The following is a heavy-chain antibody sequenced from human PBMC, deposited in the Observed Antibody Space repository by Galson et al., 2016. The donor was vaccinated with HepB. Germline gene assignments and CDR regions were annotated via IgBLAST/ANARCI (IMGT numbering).Heavy chain of an antibody. CDR2: IIPVFGTT. CDR1: GGTFANHS. V-gene: IGHV1-69*13. D-gene: IGHD2-15*01. J-gene: IGHJ5*02. CDR3: ATFLVRFGRGGVDNWFDP. Sequence: SLKLSCKATGGTFANHSIIWARQAPGQGLEWIGGIIPVFGTTNYAPRFQGRVNLSAEGSMTTLYMKLENPRFDVTAAHYCATFLVRFGRGGVDNWFDPWGQGTLVTVST.